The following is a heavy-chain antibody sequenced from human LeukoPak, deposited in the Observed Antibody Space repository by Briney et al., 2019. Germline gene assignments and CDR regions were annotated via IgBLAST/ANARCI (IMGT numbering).Heavy chain of an antibody. CDR2: INHSGST. V-gene: IGHV4-34*01. D-gene: IGHD2-2*01. J-gene: IGHJ6*02. CDR3: VRFPSTSSVPYYYGMDV. Sequence: SETLSLTCAVYGGSFSGYYWSWIRQPPGKGLEWIGKINHSGSTNYNPSLKSRVTISVDTSKNQFSLKLSSVTAADTAVYYCVRFPSTSSVPYYYGMDVWGQGTTVTVSS. CDR1: GGSFSGYY.